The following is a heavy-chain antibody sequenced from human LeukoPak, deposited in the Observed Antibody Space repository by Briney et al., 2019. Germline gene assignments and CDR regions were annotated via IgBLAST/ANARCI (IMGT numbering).Heavy chain of an antibody. Sequence: SETLSLTCTVSGGSISSSSYYRGWIRQPPGKGLEYIGSIYYSGSTYYNPSLKSRVTISGDTSKNQFSLHLTSVTAADTAVYYCARRGSGMISIDYWAREAWSPSPQ. CDR1: GGSISSSSYY. D-gene: IGHD3-16*01. V-gene: IGHV4-39*01. CDR3: ARRGSGMISIDY. J-gene: IGHJ4*02. CDR2: IYYSGST.